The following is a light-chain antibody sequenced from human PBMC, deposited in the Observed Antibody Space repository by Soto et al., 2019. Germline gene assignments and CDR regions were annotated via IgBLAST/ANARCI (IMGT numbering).Light chain of an antibody. V-gene: IGLV1-40*01. Sequence: QSALTQPASVSGSPGQSITISCTGTSGDVGAYHYVSWYQQHPGKAPKLLIYGNSNRPSGVPDRFSGSKSGTSASLAITGLQAEDEADYYCQSYDSSLSGFWVFGGGTKVTVL. CDR2: GNS. J-gene: IGLJ3*02. CDR1: SGDVGAYHY. CDR3: QSYDSSLSGFWV.